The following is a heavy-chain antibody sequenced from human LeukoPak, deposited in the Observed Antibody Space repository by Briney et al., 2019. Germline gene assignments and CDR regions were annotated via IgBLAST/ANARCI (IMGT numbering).Heavy chain of an antibody. J-gene: IGHJ4*02. CDR3: AKYDSFDHYYDSSGRFDC. D-gene: IGHD3-22*01. CDR2: ISGSGGDT. V-gene: IGHV3-23*01. CDR1: GYTFSSYA. Sequence: HPGGSLRLSCADSGYTFSSYAMSWVRQAPGKGLEWVSAISGSGGDTYHADSVKGRFAISRDNSKNTLFLQMNSLRAEDTAVYYCAKYDSFDHYYDSSGRFDCWGQGTLVTVSS.